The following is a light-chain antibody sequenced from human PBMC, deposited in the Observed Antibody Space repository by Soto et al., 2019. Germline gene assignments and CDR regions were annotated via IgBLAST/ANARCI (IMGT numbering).Light chain of an antibody. Sequence: QSALTQPASVSGSPGQSITISCTGTSSDVGGYNYVSWYQQHPGKAPKLMIFEVSNRPSGVSNRFSGPKSGNTASLTISGLQAEDEAEYYCSSYTSSSTPVLFGGGTKLTVL. J-gene: IGLJ2*01. CDR2: EVS. CDR3: SSYTSSSTPVL. V-gene: IGLV2-14*01. CDR1: SSDVGGYNY.